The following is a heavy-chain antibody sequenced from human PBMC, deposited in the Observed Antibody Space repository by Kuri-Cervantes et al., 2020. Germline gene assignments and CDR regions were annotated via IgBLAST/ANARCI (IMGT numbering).Heavy chain of an antibody. V-gene: IGHV3-30*07. CDR3: AKEGGNYGDYGLSDYYGMDV. Sequence: GGSLRLSCAASGFTFSSYAMHWVRQAPGKGLEWVAVISYDGSNKYYADSVKGRFTISRDNSKNTLYLQMNSLRAEDTAVYYCAKEGGNYGDYGLSDYYGMDVWGQGTTVTVSS. J-gene: IGHJ6*02. CDR1: GFTFSSYA. D-gene: IGHD4-17*01. CDR2: ISYDGSNK.